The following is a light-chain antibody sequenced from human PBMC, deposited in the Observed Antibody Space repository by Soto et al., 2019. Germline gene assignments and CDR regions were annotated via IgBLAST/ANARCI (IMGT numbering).Light chain of an antibody. CDR1: QSVSSRS. CDR3: QQRHMWPIT. V-gene: IGKV3D-20*02. Sequence: EIVLTQSPGTLSLSPGERATLSCRASQSVSSRSLAWYQQKPGQAPRLLISGASSRATGIPDRFSGSGSGTDFTLTISSLEPEDSAVYYCQQRHMWPITFGQGTRLEIK. CDR2: GAS. J-gene: IGKJ5*01.